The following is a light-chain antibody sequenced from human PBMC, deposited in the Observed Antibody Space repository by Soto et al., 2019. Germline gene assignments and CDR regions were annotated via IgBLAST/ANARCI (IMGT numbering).Light chain of an antibody. CDR2: IAS. CDR1: QTISSY. J-gene: IGKJ4*01. Sequence: DIQMTQSPSSLSASVGDRVTITCRASQTISSYLNWYQQKPGKVPKLLIYIASTLQSGVPSRFSGSGYGTDFTLTITSLQPEDFASYYCQQTYGTPLTFGGGTKVEIK. CDR3: QQTYGTPLT. V-gene: IGKV1-39*01.